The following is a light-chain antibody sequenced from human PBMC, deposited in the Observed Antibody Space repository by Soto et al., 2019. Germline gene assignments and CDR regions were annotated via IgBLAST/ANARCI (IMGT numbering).Light chain of an antibody. CDR3: SSYTSSSYVV. V-gene: IGLV2-14*01. Sequence: QSALTQPASGSGSPGQSITISCTGTSSDVGGYNYVSWYQQHPGKAPKLMIYEVSNRPSGISNRFSGSKSGNTASLTISGLQAGDEADYYCSSYTSSSYVVFGGGTKLTVL. J-gene: IGLJ2*01. CDR2: EVS. CDR1: SSDVGGYNY.